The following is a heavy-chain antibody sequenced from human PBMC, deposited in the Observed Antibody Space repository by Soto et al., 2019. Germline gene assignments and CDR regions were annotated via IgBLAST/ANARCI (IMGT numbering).Heavy chain of an antibody. CDR3: ARDRSDSSRADSFDI. V-gene: IGHV3-53*01. CDR2: IYRGDAT. J-gene: IGHJ3*02. D-gene: IGHD6-25*01. Sequence: PGGSLRLSCAVSGFTVSDNYMSWVRQAPGKGLEWVSVIYRGDATHYADSVKGRFTISRDNSENTVYLQMNSLRAEDTAVYYCARDRSDSSRADSFDIWGQGTMVTVSS. CDR1: GFTVSDNY.